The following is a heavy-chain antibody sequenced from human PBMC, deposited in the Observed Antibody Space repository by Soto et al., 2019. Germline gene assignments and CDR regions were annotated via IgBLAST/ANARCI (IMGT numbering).Heavy chain of an antibody. V-gene: IGHV3-7*01. D-gene: IGHD3-22*01. CDR2: IKQDGSEK. J-gene: IGHJ4*02. Sequence: GGSLRLSCAASGFTFSSYWMSWVRQAPGKGLEWVANIKQDGSEKYYVDSVKGRFTISRDNAKNSLYLQMNSLRAEDTAVDYCARDRGTMIVVVDYFDYWGQGTLVTVS. CDR1: GFTFSSYW. CDR3: ARDRGTMIVVVDYFDY.